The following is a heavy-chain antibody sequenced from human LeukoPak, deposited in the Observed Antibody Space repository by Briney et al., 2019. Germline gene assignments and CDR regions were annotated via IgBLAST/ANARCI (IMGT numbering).Heavy chain of an antibody. CDR3: ARGQPGRYYYDSSGYYYLDY. CDR2: INHSGST. J-gene: IGHJ4*02. CDR1: GGSFSGYY. Sequence: SETLSLTRAVYGGSFSGYYWSWIRQPPGKGLEWIGEINHSGSTNYNPSLKSRVTISVDTSKNQFSLKLSSVTAADTAVYYCARGQPGRYYYDSSGYYYLDYWGQGTLVTVSS. V-gene: IGHV4-34*01. D-gene: IGHD3-22*01.